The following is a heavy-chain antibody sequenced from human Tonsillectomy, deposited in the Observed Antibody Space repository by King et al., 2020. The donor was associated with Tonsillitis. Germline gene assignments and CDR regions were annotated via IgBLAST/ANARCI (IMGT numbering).Heavy chain of an antibody. CDR2: ISYDGSNE. D-gene: IGHD1-26*01. Sequence: VQLVESGGGVVQPGRSLRLSCEASGFTFSSHAMHWVRQAPGKGLDWVAVISYDGSNEYYADSVKGRFTISRDNSKNTLYLQMNSLRAEDTALYYFARGDLLRLYYFDYWGQGTLVTVSS. CDR1: GFTFSSHA. J-gene: IGHJ4*02. CDR3: ARGDLLRLYYFDY. V-gene: IGHV3-30*01.